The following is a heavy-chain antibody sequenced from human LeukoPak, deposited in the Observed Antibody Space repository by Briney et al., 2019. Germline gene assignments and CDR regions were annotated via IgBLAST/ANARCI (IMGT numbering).Heavy chain of an antibody. Sequence: SETLSLTCTVSGGSISTYYWNWIRQPPGKGLEWIGYIYHSGSTNYNPPLQSRVTISVDTSKNQFSLNLNSVTAADTAVYYCARGGAARLHFQNWGQGTLVTVSS. D-gene: IGHD6-6*01. CDR1: GGSISTYY. J-gene: IGHJ1*01. V-gene: IGHV4-59*01. CDR3: ARGGAARLHFQN. CDR2: IYHSGST.